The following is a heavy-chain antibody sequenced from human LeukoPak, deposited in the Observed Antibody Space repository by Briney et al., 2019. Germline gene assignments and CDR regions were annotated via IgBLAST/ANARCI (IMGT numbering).Heavy chain of an antibody. CDR2: IYYSGST. V-gene: IGHV4-39*07. CDR3: ARVRRSSGWYSLDY. CDR1: GGSISSSRYY. D-gene: IGHD6-19*01. J-gene: IGHJ4*02. Sequence: SETLSLTCTVSGGSISSSRYYWGWIRQPPGKGLEWIGSIYYSGSTYYNPSLKSRVTISVDTSKNQFSLKLSSVTAADTAVYYCARVRRSSGWYSLDYWGQGTLVTVSS.